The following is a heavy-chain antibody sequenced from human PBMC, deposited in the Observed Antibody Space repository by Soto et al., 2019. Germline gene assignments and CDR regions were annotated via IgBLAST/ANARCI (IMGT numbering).Heavy chain of an antibody. V-gene: IGHV3-23*01. D-gene: IGHD3-10*01. CDR2: ISGSGDNA. CDR1: GFTFQNYG. Sequence: GGSLRLSCAASGFTFQNYGMTWVRPAPGKGLEWVSGISGSGDNAHYEESVKGRFTMSRDNSKNTLYLQMSSLRAEDTAVYYCAKDSTMGSSDYWGQGTLVTVSS. CDR3: AKDSTMGSSDY. J-gene: IGHJ4*02.